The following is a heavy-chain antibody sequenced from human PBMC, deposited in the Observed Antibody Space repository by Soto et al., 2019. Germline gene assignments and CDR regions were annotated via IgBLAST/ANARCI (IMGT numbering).Heavy chain of an antibody. Sequence: QVQLVKSGGGVVQPGRSLRLSCAASGFTFSSYGMHWVRQAPGKGLEWVAVISYDGSNKYYADSVKGRFTISRDNSKNTLYLQMNSLRAEDTAVYYCAKEANRALDYWGQGTLVTVSS. J-gene: IGHJ4*02. CDR3: AKEANRALDY. CDR2: ISYDGSNK. CDR1: GFTFSSYG. V-gene: IGHV3-30*18.